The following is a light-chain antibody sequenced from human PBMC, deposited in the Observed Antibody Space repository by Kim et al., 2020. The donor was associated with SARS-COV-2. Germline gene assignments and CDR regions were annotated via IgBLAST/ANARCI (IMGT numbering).Light chain of an antibody. CDR2: DAT. CDR3: LLSYSGVQV. V-gene: IGLV7-46*01. Sequence: QAVVTQEPSLTVSPGGTVTLTCGSSTGAVTSGHYPYWFQQKPGQAPRTLIYDATNKHSWTPARFSGSLLGGKAALTLSGAQPEDEGDYYCLLSYSGVQVFGGGTQLTVL. J-gene: IGLJ2*01. CDR1: TGAVTSGHY.